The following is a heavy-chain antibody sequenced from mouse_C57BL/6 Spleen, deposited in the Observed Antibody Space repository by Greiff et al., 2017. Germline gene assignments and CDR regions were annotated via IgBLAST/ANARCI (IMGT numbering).Heavy chain of an antibody. Sequence: VQLQQPGAELVRPGTSVKLSCKASGYTFTSYWMHWVKQRPGQGLEWIGVIDPSDSYTNYNQKFKGKATLTVDTSSSTAYMQLSSLTSEDSAVYYCASSRDGYYEGAYWGQGTLVTVSA. V-gene: IGHV1-59*01. D-gene: IGHD2-3*01. CDR2: IDPSDSYT. J-gene: IGHJ3*01. CDR3: ASSRDGYYEGAY. CDR1: GYTFTSYW.